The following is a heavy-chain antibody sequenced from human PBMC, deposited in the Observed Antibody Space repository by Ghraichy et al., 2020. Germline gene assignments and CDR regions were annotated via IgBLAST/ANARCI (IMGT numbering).Heavy chain of an antibody. J-gene: IGHJ6*03. V-gene: IGHV4-59*01. Sequence: SETLSLTCTVSGGSISSYYWSWIRQPPGKGLEWIGYIYYSGSTNYNPSLKSRVTISVDTSKNQFSLKLSSVTAADTAVYYCARFPYDFRYYYYYMDVWGKGTTVTVSS. D-gene: IGHD3-3*01. CDR1: GGSISSYY. CDR2: IYYSGST. CDR3: ARFPYDFRYYYYYMDV.